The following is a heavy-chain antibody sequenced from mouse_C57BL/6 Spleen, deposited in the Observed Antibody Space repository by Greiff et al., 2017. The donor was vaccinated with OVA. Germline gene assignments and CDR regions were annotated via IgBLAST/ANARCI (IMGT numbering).Heavy chain of an antibody. V-gene: IGHV1-62-2*01. CDR1: GYTFTEYS. CDR3: ARDGGYYGYWYLDV. CDR2: FYPGSGSI. D-gene: IGHD1-1*01. Sequence: VQLQQSGAELVKPGASVKLSCKASGYTFTEYSINWVKQRSGQGLEWIGWFYPGSGSIKYNEKFKDKATLTADKSSSTAYMELRRLTSEDSAVFFCARDGGYYGYWYLDVWGTGTTVTVSS. J-gene: IGHJ1*03.